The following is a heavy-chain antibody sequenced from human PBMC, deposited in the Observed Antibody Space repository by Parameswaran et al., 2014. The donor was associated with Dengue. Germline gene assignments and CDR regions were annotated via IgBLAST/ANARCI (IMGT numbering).Heavy chain of an antibody. D-gene: IGHD3-10*01. J-gene: IGHJ4*02. Sequence: RWIRQPPGKALEWLALIYWDDDKRYSPSLKSRLTITKDTSKNQVVLTMTNMDPVDTATYYCARQLLWFGEYHLDYWGPGNPGHRLL. V-gene: IGHV2-5*08. CDR3: ARQLLWFGEYHLDY. CDR2: IYWDDDK.